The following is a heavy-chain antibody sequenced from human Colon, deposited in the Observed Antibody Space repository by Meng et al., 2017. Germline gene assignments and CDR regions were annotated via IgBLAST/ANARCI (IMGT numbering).Heavy chain of an antibody. CDR2: IIPIFGAA. CDR1: GGTFSSYA. J-gene: IGHJ6*02. V-gene: IGHV1-69*13. CDR3: ARDSSGWSSGYYYGMDV. Sequence: SVKVSCKASGGTFSSYAISWVRPAPGQGLEWMGGIIPIFGAANYAQKFQGRVTIPADESTSTTYMELSSLKSEDTAVYYCARDSSGWSSGYYYGMDVWGQGTTVTVSS. D-gene: IGHD6-13*01.